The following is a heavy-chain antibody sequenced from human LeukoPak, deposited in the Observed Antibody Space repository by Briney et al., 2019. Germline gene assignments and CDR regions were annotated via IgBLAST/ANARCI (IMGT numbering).Heavy chain of an antibody. Sequence: GGSLRLSCAVSGFTFGSYAMHWVRQAPGKGLEWVAMISHDEVYKYYGDSVKGRFTISRDNPKNTLYLQMDSLRADDTAVYYCARGSMVGSMINFDYWGQVTLVTVSS. J-gene: IGHJ4*02. CDR1: GFTFGSYA. V-gene: IGHV3-30*04. CDR3: ARGSMVGSMINFDY. CDR2: ISHDEVYK. D-gene: IGHD1-26*01.